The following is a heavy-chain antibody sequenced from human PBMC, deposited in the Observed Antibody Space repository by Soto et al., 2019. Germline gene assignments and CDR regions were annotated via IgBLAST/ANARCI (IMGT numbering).Heavy chain of an antibody. J-gene: IGHJ4*02. D-gene: IGHD6-6*01. V-gene: IGHV4-30-2*01. CDR3: ASGSHVPHY. CDR2: ISHSGST. Sequence: QLQLQESGSGLVKPSQTLSLTCAVSGGSISSGGYSWSWIRQPPGKGLEWIGYISHSGSTYYNPSLKSRVTISVDRAKNQFSLKLSSVAAADTAMYYCASGSHVPHYWGQGTLVTVSS. CDR1: GGSISSGGYS.